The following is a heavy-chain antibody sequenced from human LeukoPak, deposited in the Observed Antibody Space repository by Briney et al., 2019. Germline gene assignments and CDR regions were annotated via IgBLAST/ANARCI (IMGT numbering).Heavy chain of an antibody. V-gene: IGHV4-34*01. D-gene: IGHD1-26*01. J-gene: IGHJ5*02. Sequence: SETLSLTCAVYGGSFSGYYWSWIRQPPGKGLEWIGEINHSGSTNYNPSLKSRATISVDTSNNQFSLKLSSVTAADTAVYYCARSEWELPSYPWFEPWGEGTVVTVLS. CDR1: GGSFSGYY. CDR3: ARSEWELPSYPWFEP. CDR2: INHSGST.